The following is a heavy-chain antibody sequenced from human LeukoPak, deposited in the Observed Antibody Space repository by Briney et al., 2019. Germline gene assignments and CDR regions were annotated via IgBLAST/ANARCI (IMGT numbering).Heavy chain of an antibody. D-gene: IGHD4/OR15-4a*01. CDR3: ARGPYGGLFDY. CDR1: GGTFSGYA. Sequence: GASVKVSCKASGGTFSGYAISWVRQAPGQGLEWMGGIIPIFGTANYAQKFQGRVTITADESTSTAYMELSSLRSEDTAVYYCARGPYGGLFDYWGQGTLVTVSS. CDR2: IIPIFGTA. J-gene: IGHJ4*02. V-gene: IGHV1-69*13.